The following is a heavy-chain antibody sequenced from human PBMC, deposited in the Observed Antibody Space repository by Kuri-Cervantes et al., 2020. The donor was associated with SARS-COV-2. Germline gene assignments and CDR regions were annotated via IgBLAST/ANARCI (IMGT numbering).Heavy chain of an antibody. CDR2: TYTSGST. J-gene: IGHJ6*02. V-gene: IGHV4-61*02. D-gene: IGHD1-26*01. CDR3: ARGTVGAPGGGMDV. Sequence: LRLSCTVSGGSISSGSYYWSWIRQPAGKGLEWIGRTYTSGSTNYNPSLKSRVTISVDTSKNQFSLKLSSVTAADTAVYYCARGTVGAPGGGMDVWGQGTTVTVSS. CDR1: GGSISSGSYY.